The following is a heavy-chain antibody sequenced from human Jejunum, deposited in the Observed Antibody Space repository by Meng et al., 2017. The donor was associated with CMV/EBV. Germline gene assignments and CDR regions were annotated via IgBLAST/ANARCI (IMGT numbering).Heavy chain of an antibody. V-gene: IGHV3-7*01. CDR2: INQDGSEK. J-gene: IGHJ2*01. D-gene: IGHD2-2*01. Sequence: MSWVRQAPGKGLEWVANINQDGSEKYYVGSVKGRFTISRDNAKNSLYLQMNSLRAEDAAVYYCARRPLGFCSSMSCQPLWYFDLWGRDTLVTVSS. CDR3: ARRPLGFCSSMSCQPLWYFDL.